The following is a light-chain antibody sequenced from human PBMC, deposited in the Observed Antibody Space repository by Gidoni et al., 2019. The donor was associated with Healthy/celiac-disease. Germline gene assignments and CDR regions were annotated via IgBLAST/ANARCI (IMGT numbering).Light chain of an antibody. CDR2: VTS. J-gene: IGLJ3*02. CDR3: LLSYSGAWV. V-gene: IGLV7-46*01. Sequence: QAVVTQEPSLTVSPGGTVTLTCGSSTGAVTSGHYPYWFQQKPGQAPRTLLYVTSNKHSWTPARFSGSLLGGKAALTLSGAQPEDEAEYYCLLSYSGAWVFGGGTKLTVL. CDR1: TGAVTSGHY.